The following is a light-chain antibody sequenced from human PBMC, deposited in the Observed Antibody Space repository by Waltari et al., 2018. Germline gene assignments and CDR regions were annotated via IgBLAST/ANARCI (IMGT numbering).Light chain of an antibody. Sequence: DIQMTQSPSTLSASVGERVPSSCRASQSVGTWLAWYQQKPGKAPKLLIYMASSLESGVPSRFSGSGSGREFTLTISSLQPDDFATYSCQQYSSFSTFGQGTKVDI. J-gene: IGKJ2*01. CDR3: QQYSSFST. V-gene: IGKV1-5*03. CDR2: MAS. CDR1: QSVGTW.